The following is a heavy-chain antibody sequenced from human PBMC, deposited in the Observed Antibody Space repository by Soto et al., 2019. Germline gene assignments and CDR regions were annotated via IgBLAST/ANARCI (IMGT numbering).Heavy chain of an antibody. D-gene: IGHD3-10*01. Sequence: SETLSLTCSVSGGSISSYYCSWFRQPPGKGLEWIGHMHYGGNSDYNPSLRSRVTIPVDTSKNQFSLKLYSVTAADTALYYCARAGRYFYGSGSSNRRYYYYGMDVWGQGTTVTVSS. CDR2: MHYGGNS. J-gene: IGHJ6*02. CDR1: GGSISSYY. CDR3: ARAGRYFYGSGSSNRRYYYYGMDV. V-gene: IGHV4-59*12.